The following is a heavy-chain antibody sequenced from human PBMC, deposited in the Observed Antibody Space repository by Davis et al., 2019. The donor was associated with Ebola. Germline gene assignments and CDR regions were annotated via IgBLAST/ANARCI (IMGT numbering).Heavy chain of an antibody. J-gene: IGHJ4*02. CDR3: AERGGSV. D-gene: IGHD3-16*01. Sequence: PSETLSLTCTISGVSITTHYWNWIRQPPGKGLEWIGSVYYTGSTNYSPSLESRVTISVDTSTNQFSLKLRSVTAADTAVYYCAERGGSVWGQGTLVTVSS. CDR2: VYYTGST. CDR1: GVSITTHY. V-gene: IGHV4-59*11.